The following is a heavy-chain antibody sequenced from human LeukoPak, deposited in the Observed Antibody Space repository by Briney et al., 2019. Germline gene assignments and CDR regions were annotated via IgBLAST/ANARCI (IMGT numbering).Heavy chain of an antibody. V-gene: IGHV3-30-3*01. CDR1: GFTFSSYA. D-gene: IGHD3-22*01. J-gene: IGHJ4*02. CDR2: ISYDGSNK. Sequence: PGRSLRLSCAASGFTFSSYAMHWVRQAPGKGLEWVAVISYDGSNKYYADSVKGRLTISRDNSKNTLYLQMNSLRAEDTAVYYCARGITMIVVATPPGDYWGQGTLVTVSS. CDR3: ARGITMIVVATPPGDY.